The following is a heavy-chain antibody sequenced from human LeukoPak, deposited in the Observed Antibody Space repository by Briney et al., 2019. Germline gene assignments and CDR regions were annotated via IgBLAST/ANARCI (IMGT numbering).Heavy chain of an antibody. CDR3: ARAGVEYHHNWFDP. J-gene: IGHJ5*02. CDR2: IIPIIGTG. CDR1: GGTFSSYA. D-gene: IGHD2-2*01. Sequence: SVKVSCMASGGTFSSYAISWVRQAPGQGLEWMGGIIPIIGTGNYAQKFQGRVRITADKSTSTAYMELSRLRSEDTAVYYCARAGVEYHHNWFDPWGQGTLVTVSS. V-gene: IGHV1-69*06.